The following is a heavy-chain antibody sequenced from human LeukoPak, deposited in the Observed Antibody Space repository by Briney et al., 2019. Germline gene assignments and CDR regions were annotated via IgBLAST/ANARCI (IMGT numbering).Heavy chain of an antibody. CDR2: IYYSGST. J-gene: IGHJ6*02. CDR3: ARHVKQGGYYYYGMDV. D-gene: IGHD3-16*01. Sequence: SETLSLTCTVSGGSISSYYWSWIRQPPGKGLEWIGYIYYSGSTNYNPSLKSRVTISVDTSKNQFPLKLSPVTAADTAVYYCARHVKQGGYYYYGMDVWGQGTTVTVSS. CDR1: GGSISSYY. V-gene: IGHV4-59*08.